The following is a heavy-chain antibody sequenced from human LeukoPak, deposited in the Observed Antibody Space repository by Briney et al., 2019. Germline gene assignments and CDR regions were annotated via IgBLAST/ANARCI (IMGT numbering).Heavy chain of an antibody. CDR3: AKRSRRLTVVRGVPREDV. V-gene: IGHV3-23*01. CDR1: GFTFSSSA. D-gene: IGHD3-10*01. CDR2: ISGNGGST. Sequence: GGSLRLSCAASGFTFSSSAMSWVRQVPGKGLEWVSAISGNGGSTYYADSVKGRFTISRDNSKNTLYLQMDSLRAEDTAVYYCAKRSRRLTVVRGVPREDVWGQGTSVTVSS. J-gene: IGHJ6*02.